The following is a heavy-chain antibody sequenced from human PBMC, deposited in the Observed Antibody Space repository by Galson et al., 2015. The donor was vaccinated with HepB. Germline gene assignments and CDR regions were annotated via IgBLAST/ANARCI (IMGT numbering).Heavy chain of an antibody. D-gene: IGHD3-3*01. Sequence: SLRLSCAASGFTFGSYGMAWVRQAPGKGLECVSDIDDTGANTEYEDSVKGRFTIFRDNSKNTLYLQLNGLRAEDSAIYYCAKWRSRQSELDFWGPGTRVTVSS. CDR2: IDDTGANT. J-gene: IGHJ4*02. V-gene: IGHV3-23*05. CDR1: GFTFGSYG. CDR3: AKWRSRQSELDF.